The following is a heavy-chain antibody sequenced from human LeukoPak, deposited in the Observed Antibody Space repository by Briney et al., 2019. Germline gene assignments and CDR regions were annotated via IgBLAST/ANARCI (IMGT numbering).Heavy chain of an antibody. CDR2: IYPGDSDT. V-gene: IGHV5-51*01. D-gene: IGHD1-7*01. CDR1: GYSFTSYW. Sequence: GESLKISCKGSGYSFTSYWIGWVRQLPGKGLEWMGIIYPGDSDTRYSPSFQGQVTISADKSISTAYLQWSSLKASDTAMYYCARSGQLELTDFDYWGQGTLVTVSS. J-gene: IGHJ4*02. CDR3: ARSGQLELTDFDY.